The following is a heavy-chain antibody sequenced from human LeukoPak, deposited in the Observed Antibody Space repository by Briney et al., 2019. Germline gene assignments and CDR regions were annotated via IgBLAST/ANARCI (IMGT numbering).Heavy chain of an antibody. D-gene: IGHD1-14*01. CDR1: GFTFSGHW. CDR2: INQGGSDK. Sequence: GGSLRLSCAASGFTFSGHWMSWVRQAPGKGLEWVANINQGGSDKYYVDSVKGRFTISRDNANNLLYLQMNSLRGEDTAVYYCTRDRSRAEDDWGQGTLVTASS. V-gene: IGHV3-7*01. CDR3: TRDRSRAEDD. J-gene: IGHJ4*02.